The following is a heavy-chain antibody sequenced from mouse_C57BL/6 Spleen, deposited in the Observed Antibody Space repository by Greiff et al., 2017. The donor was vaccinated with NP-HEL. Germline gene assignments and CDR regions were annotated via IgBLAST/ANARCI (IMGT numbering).Heavy chain of an antibody. D-gene: IGHD1-1*01. CDR2: IDPSDSYT. CDR1: GYTFTSYW. CDR3: TRITTGDY. J-gene: IGHJ2*01. V-gene: IGHV1-50*01. Sequence: QVQLQQPGAELVKPGASVKLSCKASGYTFTSYWMQWVKQRPGQGLEWIGEIDPSDSYTNYNQKFKGKATLTVDTSSSTAYMELRSLTSEDSAVYYCTRITTGDYWGQGTTLTVSS.